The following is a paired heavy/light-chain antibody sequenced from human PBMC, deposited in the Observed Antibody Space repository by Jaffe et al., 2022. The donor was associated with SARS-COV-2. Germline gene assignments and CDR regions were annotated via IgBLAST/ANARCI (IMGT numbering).Heavy chain of an antibody. D-gene: IGHD6-13*01. Sequence: QVQLVESGGGVVQPGRSLRLSCAASGFSFSNYGIHWVRQAPGKGLEWVAVIWSDGSNKYYADSVKGRFTISRDNSKNTLYLQMNSLRAEDTAVYYCARSIAAAGLLVDYWGQGTLVTVSS. CDR3: ARSIAAAGLLVDY. J-gene: IGHJ4*02. V-gene: IGHV3-33*01. CDR1: GFSFSNYG. CDR2: IWSDGSNK.
Light chain of an antibody. J-gene: IGKJ4*01. V-gene: IGKV3-15*01. CDR1: QSVSSN. CDR3: QQYNNWPLT. CDR2: GAS. Sequence: EIVMTQSPATLSVSPGERVTLSCRASQSVSSNLAWYQQKPGQAPRLLIYGASTRATGFPARFSGSGSGTEFTLTMSSLQSEDFAVYYCQQYNNWPLTFGGGTKVEIK.